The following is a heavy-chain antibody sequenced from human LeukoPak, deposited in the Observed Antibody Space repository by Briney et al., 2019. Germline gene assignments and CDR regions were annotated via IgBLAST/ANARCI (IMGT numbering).Heavy chain of an antibody. CDR3: TRVRVGYFDSPSDY. J-gene: IGHJ4*02. CDR2: IRGKTYGATT. CDR1: GFTFSDHY. Sequence: QTGGSLRLSCAASGFTFSDHYMDWVRQAPGKGLEWVGLIRGKTYGATTEYAASVKGKFTISRDDSKSIAYLQMNSLKTEDTAVYYCTRVRVGYFDSPSDYWGQGTLVTVSS. D-gene: IGHD3-9*01. V-gene: IGHV3-49*04.